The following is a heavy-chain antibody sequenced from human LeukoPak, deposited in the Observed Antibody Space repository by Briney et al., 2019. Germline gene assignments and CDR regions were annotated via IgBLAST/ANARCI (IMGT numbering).Heavy chain of an antibody. Sequence: GGSLRLSSAASGFTFSQFRMSLVRQAPGQGLEGVANVKNDGIEKQDGSEKNYVDSVKGRFTTSRDNAKNSMYLLMNSMRAEETAVYYCARSGRGVDSFYFYMDVWGKGTTVTVSS. D-gene: IGHD3-10*01. CDR3: ARSGRGVDSFYFYMDV. J-gene: IGHJ6*03. CDR1: GFTFSQFR. CDR2: VKNDGIEKQDGSEK. V-gene: IGHV3-7*01.